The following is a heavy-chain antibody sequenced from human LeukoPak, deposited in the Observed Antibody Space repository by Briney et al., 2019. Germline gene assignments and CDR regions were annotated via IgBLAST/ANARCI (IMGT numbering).Heavy chain of an antibody. V-gene: IGHV3-23*01. Sequence: GGSLRLSCAASGFTFSSYAMSWVRQAPGKGLEWVSAISGSGGSTYYADSVKGRFTISRDNAENSLFLQMNSLRAEDTAVYYCARGDCNGGSCYLSLTTIDYWGQGTLVTVSS. CDR3: ARGDCNGGSCYLSLTTIDY. J-gene: IGHJ4*02. D-gene: IGHD2-15*01. CDR2: ISGSGGST. CDR1: GFTFSSYA.